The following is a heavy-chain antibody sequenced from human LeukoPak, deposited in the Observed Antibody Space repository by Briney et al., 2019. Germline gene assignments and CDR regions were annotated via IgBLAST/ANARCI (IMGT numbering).Heavy chain of an antibody. CDR1: GFTFSSYG. CDR2: ISYDGSNK. J-gene: IGHJ4*02. D-gene: IGHD3-16*01. V-gene: IGHV3-30*03. CDR3: ATYVSFDY. Sequence: GRSLRLSCAASGFTFSSYGMHWVRQAPGKGLEWVAVISYDGSNKYYADSVKGRFTISRDNAKNSLYLQMNSLRAEDTAVYYCATYVSFDYWGQGTLVTVSS.